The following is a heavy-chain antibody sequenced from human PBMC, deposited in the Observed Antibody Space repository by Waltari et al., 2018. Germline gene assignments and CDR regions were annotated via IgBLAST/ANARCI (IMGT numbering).Heavy chain of an antibody. V-gene: IGHV3-30-3*01. Sequence: QVQLVESGGGVVQPGRSLRLSGAASGFPFSRYVMHWVRQAPGKGLEWVAVISFDGSNKYYADSVKGRFTISRDNSKNTLYLQMNSLRAEDTAVYYCARDTVDSGYVGFYFDYWGQGTLVTVSS. CDR1: GFPFSRYV. CDR3: ARDTVDSGYVGFYFDY. CDR2: ISFDGSNK. D-gene: IGHD5-12*01. J-gene: IGHJ4*02.